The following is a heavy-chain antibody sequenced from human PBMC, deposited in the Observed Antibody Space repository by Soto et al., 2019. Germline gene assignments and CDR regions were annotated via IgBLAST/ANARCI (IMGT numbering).Heavy chain of an antibody. CDR3: ARAEDYDILTGYEIPFDY. J-gene: IGHJ4*02. CDR2: INAGNGNT. D-gene: IGHD3-9*01. V-gene: IGHV1-3*01. Sequence: ASVKVSCKASGYTFTSYAIHWVRQAPGQRLEWMGWINAGNGNTKYSQKFQGRVTITRDTSASTAYMELSSLRSEDTAVYYCARAEDYDILTGYEIPFDYWGQGTLVTVSS. CDR1: GYTFTSYA.